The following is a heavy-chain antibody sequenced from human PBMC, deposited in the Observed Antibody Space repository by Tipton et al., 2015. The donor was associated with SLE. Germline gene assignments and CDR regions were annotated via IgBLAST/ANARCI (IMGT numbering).Heavy chain of an antibody. D-gene: IGHD2-21*02. CDR3: ARETAEDVFDI. V-gene: IGHV4-59*11. CDR2: IYDSGST. J-gene: IGHJ3*02. Sequence: LRLSCAASGFSFSSHAISWVRQAPGKGLEWIGYIYDSGSTNYNPSLKSRITMSIDTSKNQFSLKLSSVTAADTAVYYCARETAEDVFDIWGQGTMVIVSS. CDR1: GFSFSSHA.